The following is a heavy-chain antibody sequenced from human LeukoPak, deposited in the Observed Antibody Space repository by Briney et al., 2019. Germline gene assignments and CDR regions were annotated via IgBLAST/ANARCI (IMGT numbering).Heavy chain of an antibody. CDR3: ARVNPSSTSCYPFDY. V-gene: IGHV3-21*01. J-gene: IGHJ4*02. CDR2: ISSSSSYI. D-gene: IGHD2-2*01. Sequence: GGSLRLSCAASGFTFSSYSMSWVRQAPGKGREWVSSISSSSSYIYYADSVKGRFTISRDNAKNSLYLQMNSLRAEDTAVYYCARVNPSSTSCYPFDYWGQGTLVTVSS. CDR1: GFTFSSYS.